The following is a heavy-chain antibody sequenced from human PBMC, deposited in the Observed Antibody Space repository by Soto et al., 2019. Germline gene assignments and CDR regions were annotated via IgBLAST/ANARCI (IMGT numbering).Heavy chain of an antibody. CDR1: GVSSHAYA. J-gene: IGHJ4*02. V-gene: IGHV3-23*01. CDR3: AKGGHTIFGVVTTLYYYFDY. D-gene: IGHD3-3*01. Sequence: PGGSLELSCAACGVSSHAYAMSWVRQPPGKGLEWVSAISGSGSNTYYADSVKGRFTISRDNAKNSLYLQMNSLRAEDTAVYYCAKGGHTIFGVVTTLYYYFDYWGQGTLVTVSS. CDR2: ISGSGSNT.